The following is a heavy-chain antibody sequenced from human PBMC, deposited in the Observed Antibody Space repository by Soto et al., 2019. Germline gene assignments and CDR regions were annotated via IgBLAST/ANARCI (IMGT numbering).Heavy chain of an antibody. Sequence: EVQLVESGGGLVKPGGSLRLSCAGTGFTVSNVWMNWVRQAPGKGLEWVGRNKSETDGGAIDYGAPVKGRFTISRDDSNNTLYLQTNSLNTEDTATYYCTHLALKYNSDWYPLSDWGQGTRVTVSS. CDR2: NKSETDGGAI. J-gene: IGHJ4*02. D-gene: IGHD6-19*01. CDR3: THLALKYNSDWYPLSD. CDR1: GFTVSNVW. V-gene: IGHV3-15*07.